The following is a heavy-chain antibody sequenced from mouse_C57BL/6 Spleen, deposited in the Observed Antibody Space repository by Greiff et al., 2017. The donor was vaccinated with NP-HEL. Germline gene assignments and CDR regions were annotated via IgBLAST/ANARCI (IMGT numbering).Heavy chain of an antibody. CDR1: GFSLTSYA. J-gene: IGHJ4*01. CDR3: ARNFDYYGSSGAMDY. Sequence: VQLQQSGPGLVAPSQSLSITCTVSGFSLTSYAISWVRQPPGKGLEWLGVIWTGGGTNYNSALKSRLSISKDNSKSQVFLKMNSLQTDDTARYYCARNFDYYGSSGAMDYWGQGTSVTVSS. CDR2: IWTGGGT. D-gene: IGHD1-1*01. V-gene: IGHV2-9-1*01.